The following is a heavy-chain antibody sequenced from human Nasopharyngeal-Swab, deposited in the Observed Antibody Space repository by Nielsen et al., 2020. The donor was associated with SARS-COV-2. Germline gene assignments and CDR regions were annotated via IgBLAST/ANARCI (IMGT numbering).Heavy chain of an antibody. V-gene: IGHV4-39*07. CDR2: IYYSGST. CDR3: ARGVRYYDFWSGYYTYNWFDP. J-gene: IGHJ5*02. Sequence: WIRQPPGKGLEWIGSIYYSGSTYYNPSLKSRVTISVDTSKNQFSLKLSSVTAADTAVYYCARGVRYYDFWSGYYTYNWFDPWGQGTLVTVSS. D-gene: IGHD3-3*01.